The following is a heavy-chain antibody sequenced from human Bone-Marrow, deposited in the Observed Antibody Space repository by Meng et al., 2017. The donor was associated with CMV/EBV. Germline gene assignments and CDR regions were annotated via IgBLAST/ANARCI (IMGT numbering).Heavy chain of an antibody. Sequence: VQLVQSGAEVKKPGSSVQVSCKASGVTFNTYSITWVRQAPGQGLEWREGIIPILGIVKYTQRFQGRVTITAGKSTRTAYVKVTAYMEMNSLRSENTAVYYCASGYDDHWGQGTLVTVSS. D-gene: IGHD3-22*01. CDR3: ASGYDDH. J-gene: IGHJ4*02. CDR2: IIPILGIV. V-gene: IGHV1-69*02. CDR1: GVTFNTYS.